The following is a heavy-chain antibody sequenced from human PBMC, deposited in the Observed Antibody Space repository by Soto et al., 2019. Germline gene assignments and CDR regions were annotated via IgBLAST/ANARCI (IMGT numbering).Heavy chain of an antibody. Sequence: GGSLRLSCAASGFTVSSNNMNWVRQAPGKGLEWVSVIYSGSSTYYADSVKGRFTISRDNSKNTLYLQMNSLRAEDTAVYYCAREGGYYHYFDYWGQGALVTVS. V-gene: IGHV3-66*01. J-gene: IGHJ4*02. CDR3: AREGGYYHYFDY. CDR2: IYSGSST. D-gene: IGHD1-26*01. CDR1: GFTVSSNN.